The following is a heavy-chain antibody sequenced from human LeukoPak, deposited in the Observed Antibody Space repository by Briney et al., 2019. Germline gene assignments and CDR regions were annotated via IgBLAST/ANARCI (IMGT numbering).Heavy chain of an antibody. CDR2: INPSGGST. J-gene: IGHJ3*02. D-gene: IGHD3-22*01. CDR1: GSTFTNYY. CDR3: ARVVWNYYDSSGYGAFDI. V-gene: IGHV1-46*01. Sequence: ASVKVSCKASGSTFTNYYMHWVRQAPGPGLEWLGIINPSGGSTSYAQKYQGRVTMTRDTSTTTVYMELSSLRSEDTAVYYCARVVWNYYDSSGYGAFDIWGQGTMVTVSS.